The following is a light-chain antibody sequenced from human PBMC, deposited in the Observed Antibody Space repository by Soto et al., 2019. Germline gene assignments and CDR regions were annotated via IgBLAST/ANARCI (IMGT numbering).Light chain of an antibody. CDR3: NSYTSGTTLSVV. V-gene: IGLV2-14*01. CDR1: SSDVGGYNY. CDR2: GVT. Sequence: QSALTQPASVSGSPGQSITISCTGTSSDVGGYNYVSWYQQYPGKAPKLMIYGVTNRPSGVSNRFSGSKSGNTASLTISGFWAEDEADYYCNSYTSGTTLSVVFGGGTKVTVL. J-gene: IGLJ2*01.